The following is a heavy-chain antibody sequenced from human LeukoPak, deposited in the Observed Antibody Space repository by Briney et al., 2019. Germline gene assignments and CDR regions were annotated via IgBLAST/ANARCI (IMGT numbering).Heavy chain of an antibody. CDR2: VNGRGATT. CDR3: AKAPATGEGYYFYYMDV. CDR1: GFTFSDYA. J-gene: IGHJ6*03. D-gene: IGHD7-27*01. Sequence: GGSLRLSCAASGFASGFTFSDYAVSWVRQAPGKGPEWVASVNGRGATTYYADSVRGRFTISRDNSKNTVYLQLISLGADDTAVYFCAKAPATGEGYYFYYMDVWGKGTTVTVSS. V-gene: IGHV3-23*01.